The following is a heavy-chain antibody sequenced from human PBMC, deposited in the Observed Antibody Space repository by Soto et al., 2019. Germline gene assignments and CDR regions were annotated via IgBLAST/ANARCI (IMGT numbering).Heavy chain of an antibody. D-gene: IGHD3-9*01. V-gene: IGHV3-11*06. CDR2: TGTSRKYT. J-gene: IGHJ3*02. CDR3: VRDRDWAFDI. Sequence: PGGSLRLSCAASGYALRDYSMNWIRQAPGKGLEWISYTGTSRKYTFYADSVRGRFSISRDDARNSVYLQLYSLRDEDTAVYHCVRDRDWAFDIWGQGTMVTVSS. CDR1: GYALRDYS.